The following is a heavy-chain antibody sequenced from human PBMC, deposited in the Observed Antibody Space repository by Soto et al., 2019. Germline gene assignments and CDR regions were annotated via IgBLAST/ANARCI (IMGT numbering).Heavy chain of an antibody. D-gene: IGHD1-26*01. CDR2: IRGSGGTT. CDR3: AKEARGYYFDD. J-gene: IGHJ4*02. Sequence: PGGSLRLSCAASGFPFSVYATSWVRQAPGKGLEWVSAIRGSGGTTYYADSVKGRFTISRDNSKNTLYLQMNSLRAEDTAIYYCAKEARGYYFDDWGQGTLVTVSS. CDR1: GFPFSVYA. V-gene: IGHV3-23*01.